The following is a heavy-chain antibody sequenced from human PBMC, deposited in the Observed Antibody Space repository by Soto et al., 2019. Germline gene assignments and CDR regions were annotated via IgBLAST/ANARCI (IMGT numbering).Heavy chain of an antibody. J-gene: IGHJ5*02. Sequence: SETLSLTCTVSGDSVSSTTYYWSWIRQPPGKGLEWIGFIYYTGSTHYNPSLKSRVTISIDTSKNQFSLKLSSVTAADTAVYYCARVRDCSGGTCYSWWFDPWGQGTLVTVS. CDR2: IYYTGST. CDR1: GDSVSSTTYY. V-gene: IGHV4-61*01. D-gene: IGHD2-15*01. CDR3: ARVRDCSGGTCYSWWFDP.